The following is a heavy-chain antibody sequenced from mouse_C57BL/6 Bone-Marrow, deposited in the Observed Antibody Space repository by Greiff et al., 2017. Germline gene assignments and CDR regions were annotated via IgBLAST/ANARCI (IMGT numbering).Heavy chain of an antibody. Sequence: QVQLQQSGAELVRPGTSVKMSCKASGYTFTNYWIGWAKQRPGHGLEWIGDIYPGGGYTNYNEKFKGKATFTADTSSNTAYMQLSSLTTEDSAIYYCARDVLAWFAYWGQGTLVTVSA. CDR2: IYPGGGYT. CDR3: ARDVLAWFAY. CDR1: GYTFTNYW. V-gene: IGHV1-63*01. J-gene: IGHJ3*01.